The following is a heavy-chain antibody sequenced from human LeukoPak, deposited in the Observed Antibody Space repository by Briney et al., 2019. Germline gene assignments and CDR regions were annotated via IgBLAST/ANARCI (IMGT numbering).Heavy chain of an antibody. J-gene: IGHJ4*02. Sequence: ASVEVSCTASGYTFTGYYMHWVRQAPGQGLEWMGWINPNSGGTNYAQKFQGRVTMTRDTSISTAYMELSRLRSDDTAVYYCARELGRDSSGYYPLDYWGQGTLVTVSS. D-gene: IGHD3-22*01. CDR2: INPNSGGT. CDR1: GYTFTGYY. CDR3: ARELGRDSSGYYPLDY. V-gene: IGHV1-2*02.